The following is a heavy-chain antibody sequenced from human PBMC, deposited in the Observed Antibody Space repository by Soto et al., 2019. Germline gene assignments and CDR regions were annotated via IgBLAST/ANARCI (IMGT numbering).Heavy chain of an antibody. Sequence: EVQLLESGGGLVQPGGSLRLSCTASGFTFSSYPMTCVRQAPGKGLEWVSAIDGTGAYIYYINSVKGRFTISRDNSKNTLYLQMNRLRAEDTAVYYCARNMAKPTYDSWGQGTLVTVS. CDR2: IDGTGAYI. J-gene: IGHJ5*01. V-gene: IGHV3-23*01. CDR3: ARNMAKPTYDS. D-gene: IGHD1-1*01. CDR1: GFTFSSYP.